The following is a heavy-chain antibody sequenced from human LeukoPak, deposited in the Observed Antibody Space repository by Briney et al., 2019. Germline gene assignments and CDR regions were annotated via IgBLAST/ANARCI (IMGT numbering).Heavy chain of an antibody. CDR2: ISGSGGST. Sequence: GGSLRLSCSASGFSLSDYAMSWVRQAPGKGLEWVSAISGSGGSTYYADSVKGRFTISRDNSKNTLYLQMNSLRAEDTAVYYCAKDHRRGNNWFDSWGQGTLVTVSS. J-gene: IGHJ5*01. D-gene: IGHD4-23*01. CDR1: GFSLSDYA. V-gene: IGHV3-23*01. CDR3: AKDHRRGNNWFDS.